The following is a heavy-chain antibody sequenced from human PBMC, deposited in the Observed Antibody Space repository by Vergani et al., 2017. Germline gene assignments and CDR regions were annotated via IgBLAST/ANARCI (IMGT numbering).Heavy chain of an antibody. Sequence: QVQLPQWGAGLLKPSETLSLTCAVYGGSFSGYYWSWIRQPPGKGLEWIGEINHSGSTNYNPSLKSRVTISVDTSKNQFSLKLSSVTAADTAVYYCAREDTAMVADYWGQGTLVTVSS. CDR1: GGSFSGYY. D-gene: IGHD5-18*01. V-gene: IGHV4-34*01. J-gene: IGHJ4*02. CDR3: AREDTAMVADY. CDR2: INHSGST.